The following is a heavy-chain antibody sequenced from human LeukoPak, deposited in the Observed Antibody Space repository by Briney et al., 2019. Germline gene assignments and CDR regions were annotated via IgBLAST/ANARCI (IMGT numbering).Heavy chain of an antibody. D-gene: IGHD3-16*01. Sequence: GGPLRLPCPVPGFPFGAKNRHWFGQALGKGLEWLTFIDNDRRQKFYADSVKGRFTISRDNSKNALYLHINSLRPEDTAVYYCAKDGGGGTYSFDYWGQGSLVTVSS. CDR2: IDNDRRQK. V-gene: IGHV3-30*02. CDR3: AKDGGGGTYSFDY. J-gene: IGHJ4*02. CDR1: GFPFGAKN.